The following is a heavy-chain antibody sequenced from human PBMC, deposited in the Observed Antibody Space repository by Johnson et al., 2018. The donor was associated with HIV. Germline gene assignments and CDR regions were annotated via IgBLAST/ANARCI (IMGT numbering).Heavy chain of an antibody. Sequence: QVQLVESGGGVVQPGRSLRLSCAASGFTFSSFAMHWVRQAPGKGLEWVALISYDGGEKYYADSVKGRFTISRDNTKNTLYLQMNSLRPEYTAVYYCAREFTLDWLNPTIWGQGTMVTVSS. CDR3: AREFTLDWLNPTI. D-gene: IGHD3-3*01. J-gene: IGHJ3*02. V-gene: IGHV3-30*04. CDR1: GFTFSSFA. CDR2: ISYDGGEK.